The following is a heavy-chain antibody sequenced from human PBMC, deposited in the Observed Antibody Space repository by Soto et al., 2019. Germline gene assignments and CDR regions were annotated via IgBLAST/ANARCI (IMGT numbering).Heavy chain of an antibody. CDR2: NRNKANSYTT. CDR1: GFSFSDYY. CDR3: ARGNRAFDM. J-gene: IGHJ3*02. Sequence: EVQLVESGRGLVQPGGSLRLSCAASGFSFSDYYMDWVRQAPGKGLEWVGRNRNKANSYTTEYAASVKGRFTISRDDSKKSVYLQMNSLKTEDTAVDYCARGNRAFDMWGQGTLVTVAS. V-gene: IGHV3-72*01.